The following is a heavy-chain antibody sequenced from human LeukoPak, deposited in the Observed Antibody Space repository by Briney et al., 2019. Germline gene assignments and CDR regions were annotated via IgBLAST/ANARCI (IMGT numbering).Heavy chain of an antibody. CDR1: GFTFDDYA. CDR3: AKDLFGSDPLRGYSYGPSMDV. Sequence: GGSLRLSCAASGFTFDDYAMHWVRQAPGKGREWVSLISGDGGSTYYADSVKGRFTISRDNSKNSLYRQMNSLRTEDTALYYCAKDLFGSDPLRGYSYGPSMDVWGQGTTVTVSS. V-gene: IGHV3-43*02. J-gene: IGHJ6*02. D-gene: IGHD5-18*01. CDR2: ISGDGGST.